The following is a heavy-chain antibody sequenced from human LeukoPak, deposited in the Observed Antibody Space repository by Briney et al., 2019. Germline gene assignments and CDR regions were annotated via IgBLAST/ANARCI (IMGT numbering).Heavy chain of an antibody. J-gene: IGHJ4*02. CDR3: ARLGIAVAVMYYFDY. CDR1: GFTFSSYA. D-gene: IGHD6-19*01. Sequence: PGGSLRLSCAASGFTFSSYAMHWVRQAPGKGLEWVAVISYDGSNKYYADSVKGRFTISRDNSKNTLYLQMNSLRAEDTAVYYCARLGIAVAVMYYFDYWGQGTLVTVSS. CDR2: ISYDGSNK. V-gene: IGHV3-30*04.